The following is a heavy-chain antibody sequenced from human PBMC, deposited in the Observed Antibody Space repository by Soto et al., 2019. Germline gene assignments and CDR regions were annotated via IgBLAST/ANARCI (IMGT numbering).Heavy chain of an antibody. J-gene: IGHJ4*02. D-gene: IGHD2-8*01. CDR3: ARAHYCTSGISFDS. CDR1: HDSIKNGGHY. Sequence: SETLSLTCTVSHDSIKNGGHYWSWIRQHPRRGLEWIGQIFHSGTTSFHPSLKSRVTMSVDTSENQFSLKLTSVTAADTAVYYCARAHYCTSGISFDSWGQGVLVTVSS. V-gene: IGHV4-31*03. CDR2: IFHSGTT.